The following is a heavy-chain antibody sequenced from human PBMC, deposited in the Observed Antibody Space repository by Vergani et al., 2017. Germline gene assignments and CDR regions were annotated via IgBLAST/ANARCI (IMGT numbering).Heavy chain of an antibody. CDR2: ISAYNGNT. J-gene: IGHJ6*03. Sequence: QVQLVQSGAEVKQPGASVKVSCKASGYTFTSYGISWVRQAPGQGLEWMGWISAYNGNTNYAQKLQGRVTMTTDTSTSTAYMELRSLRSDDTAVYYCARDNQSKYGSSWSPYYYYYMDVWGKGTTVTVSS. CDR3: ARDNQSKYGSSWSPYYYYYMDV. D-gene: IGHD6-13*01. CDR1: GYTFTSYG. V-gene: IGHV1-18*01.